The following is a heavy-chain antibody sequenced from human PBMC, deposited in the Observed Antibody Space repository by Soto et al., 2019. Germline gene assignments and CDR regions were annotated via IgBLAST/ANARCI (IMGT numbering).Heavy chain of an antibody. CDR1: GYTFTSYY. D-gene: IGHD1-1*01. V-gene: IGHV1-46*01. Sequence: QVQLVQSGAEVKKPGASVKVSCKASGYTFTSYYMHWVRQAPGQGLDWMGIINPSGGSTSYAQKFQGRVTMTRDTSTSTVYMELSSLRSEDTAVYYCAREGTTGKTTGYYGMDVWGQGTTVTVSS. CDR3: AREGTTGKTTGYYGMDV. CDR2: INPSGGST. J-gene: IGHJ6*02.